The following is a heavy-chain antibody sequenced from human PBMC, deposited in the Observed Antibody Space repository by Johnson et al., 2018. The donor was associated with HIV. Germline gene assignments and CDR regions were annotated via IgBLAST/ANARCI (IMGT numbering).Heavy chain of an antibody. CDR2: IKSKTDGGTT. J-gene: IGHJ3*02. CDR1: GFTFSNAW. CDR3: TTDRVGSGSHDAFYI. D-gene: IGHD1-26*01. V-gene: IGHV3-15*01. Sequence: VQLVESGGGLVKPGGSLRLSCTVSGFTFSNAWMNWVRQAPRKGLEWVGRIKSKTDGGTTDYAAPVKGRFIISRDDSKNTLYLQMNSLKSEETAVYYCTTDRVGSGSHDAFYIWGQGTIVTVSS.